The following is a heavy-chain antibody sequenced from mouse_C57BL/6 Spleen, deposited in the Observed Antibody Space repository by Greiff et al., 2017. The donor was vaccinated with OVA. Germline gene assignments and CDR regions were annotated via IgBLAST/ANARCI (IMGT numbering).Heavy chain of an antibody. CDR2: SRNKANDYTT. Sequence: EVKLMESGGGLVQSGRSLRLSCATSGFTFSDFYMEWVRQAPGKGLEWIAASRNKANDYTTEYSASVKGRFIVSRDTSQSILYLQMNALRAEDTAIYYCARDAGREAMDYWGQGTSVTVSS. CDR3: ARDAGREAMDY. V-gene: IGHV7-1*01. J-gene: IGHJ4*01. D-gene: IGHD1-1*01. CDR1: GFTFSDFY.